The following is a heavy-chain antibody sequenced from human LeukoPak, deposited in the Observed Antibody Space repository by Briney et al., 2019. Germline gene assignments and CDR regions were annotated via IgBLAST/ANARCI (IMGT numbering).Heavy chain of an antibody. CDR3: AKGGYNDYDSSGYYYYFDY. V-gene: IGHV3-30*18. D-gene: IGHD3-22*01. J-gene: IGHJ4*02. Sequence: PGGSLRLSCAASGFTFSSYGMHWVRQAPGKGLEWVAVISYDGSNKYYADSVKGRFTISRDNSKNTLYLQMNSLRAEDTAVYYCAKGGYNDYDSSGYYYYFDYWGQGTLVTVSS. CDR2: ISYDGSNK. CDR1: GFTFSSYG.